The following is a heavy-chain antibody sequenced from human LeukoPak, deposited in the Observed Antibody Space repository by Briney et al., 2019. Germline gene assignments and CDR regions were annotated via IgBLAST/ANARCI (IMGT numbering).Heavy chain of an antibody. CDR1: GGSFSGYY. J-gene: IGHJ5*02. Sequence: SETLSLTCAVHGGSFSGYYWSWIRQPPGKGLEWIGEINHSGSTNYNPSLKSRVTISVDTSKNQFSLKLSSVTAADTAVYYCASTRRAPTYYYGSGSYRSPYNGFDPWGQGTLVTVSS. CDR3: ASTRRAPTYYYGSGSYRSPYNGFDP. V-gene: IGHV4-34*01. D-gene: IGHD3-10*01. CDR2: INHSGST.